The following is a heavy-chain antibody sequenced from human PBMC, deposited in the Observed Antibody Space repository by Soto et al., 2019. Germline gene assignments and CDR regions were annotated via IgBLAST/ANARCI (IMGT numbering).Heavy chain of an antibody. V-gene: IGHV3-53*01. D-gene: IGHD2-15*01. Sequence: GESLRLSCAASGFTVSSNYMSWVRQAPGKGLEWVSVIYSGGSTYYADSVNGRFTISRDNSKSTLCLQMNSLRVEDTAVYYCAEDSGVAATGYFQHWGQGALVTVSS. CDR2: IYSGGST. CDR1: GFTVSSNY. J-gene: IGHJ1*01. CDR3: AEDSGVAATGYFQH.